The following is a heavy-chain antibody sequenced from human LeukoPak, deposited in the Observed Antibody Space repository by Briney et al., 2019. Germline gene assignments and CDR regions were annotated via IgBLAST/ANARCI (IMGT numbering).Heavy chain of an antibody. CDR1: GGSISSGDYY. CDR2: IYNSGST. V-gene: IGHV4-30-4*01. J-gene: IGHJ4*02. CDR3: ARRLRYSGNQSDY. D-gene: IGHD1-26*01. Sequence: SQTLSLTCTVSGGSISSGDYYWSWIRQPPGKGLEWIGYIYNSGSTYYNPSLKSRVTISVDTSKNQFSLKLSSVTAADTAVYYCARRLRYSGNQSDYWGQGTLVTVSS.